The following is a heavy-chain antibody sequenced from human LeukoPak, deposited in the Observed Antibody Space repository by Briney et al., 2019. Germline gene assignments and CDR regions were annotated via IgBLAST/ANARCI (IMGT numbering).Heavy chain of an antibody. CDR3: ARRRAVAGRKYYSDY. V-gene: IGHV3-30*03. J-gene: IGHJ4*02. Sequence: GSLRLSCAASGFTFSSYGMHWVRQAPGKGLEWVAVISYDGSNKYYADSVKGRFTISRDNSKNTLYLQMNSLRAEDTAVYYCARRRAVAGRKYYSDYWGQGTLVTVSS. CDR1: GFTFSSYG. CDR2: ISYDGSNK. D-gene: IGHD6-19*01.